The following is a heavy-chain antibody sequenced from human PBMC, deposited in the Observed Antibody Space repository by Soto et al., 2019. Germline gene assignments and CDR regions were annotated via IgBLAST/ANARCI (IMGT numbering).Heavy chain of an antibody. CDR3: ARDQWYGGNSVNYYYYGMDV. J-gene: IGHJ6*02. D-gene: IGHD2-21*02. V-gene: IGHV4-31*03. CDR2: IYYSGST. CDR1: GGSISSGGYY. Sequence: SETLSLTCTVSGGSISSGGYYWSWIRQHPGKGLEWIGYIYYSGSTYYNPSLKSRVTISVDTSKNQFSLKLSSVTAADTAVYYCARDQWYGGNSVNYYYYGMDVWGQGTTVTVSS.